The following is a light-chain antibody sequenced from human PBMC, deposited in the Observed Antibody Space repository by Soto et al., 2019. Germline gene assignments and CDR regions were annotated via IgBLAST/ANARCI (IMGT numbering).Light chain of an antibody. J-gene: IGKJ4*01. CDR3: QQVNNYTLT. Sequence: IQLTQSPSSLSASVGDRVTITCRASQGLSSYLAWYQQKPGKAPKLLIYAASTLQTGVPSRLSGSESGTDFTLTISSLQPEDFATYYCQQVNNYTLTFGGGTKVDIX. CDR1: QGLSSY. V-gene: IGKV1-9*01. CDR2: AAS.